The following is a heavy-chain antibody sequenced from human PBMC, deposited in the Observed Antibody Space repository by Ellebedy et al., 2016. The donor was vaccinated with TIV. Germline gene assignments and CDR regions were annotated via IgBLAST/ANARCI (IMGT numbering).Heavy chain of an antibody. V-gene: IGHV4-38-2*02. CDR1: GYSIRSDYY. Sequence: MPSETLSLTCTVSGYSIRSDYYWGWVRQPPGKGLEWIWTINHSGSTYYSSSLKSRVTMSVDTSKNQFSLKLSSVTAADTAVYYCAKDLGISPYYNYYMDVWGKGTTVTVSS. D-gene: IGHD2-15*01. CDR3: AKDLGISPYYNYYMDV. J-gene: IGHJ6*03. CDR2: INHSGST.